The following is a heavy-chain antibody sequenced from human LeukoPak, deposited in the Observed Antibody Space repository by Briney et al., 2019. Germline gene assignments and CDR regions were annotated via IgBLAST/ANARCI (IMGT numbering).Heavy chain of an antibody. J-gene: IGHJ4*02. V-gene: IGHV3-21*01. CDR1: GFTFSSYS. Sequence: GGSLRLSCAVSGFTFSSYSMTWVRQAPGKGLEWVSSISSSSGYKYYADSVKGRFTISRDNAKNSLYLQMDSLRAEDAAVYYCARTSGESTAALRAPFDYWGQGTLATVSS. D-gene: IGHD6-6*01. CDR2: ISSSSGYK. CDR3: ARTSGESTAALRAPFDY.